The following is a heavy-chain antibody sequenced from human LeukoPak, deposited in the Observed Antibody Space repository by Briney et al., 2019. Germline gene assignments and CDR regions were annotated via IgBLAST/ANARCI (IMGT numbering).Heavy chain of an antibody. CDR2: IYYSGST. Sequence: SETLSLTCTVSGGSISSGDYYWSWIRQPPGKDLEWIGYIYYSGSTYYNPSLKSRVTISVDTSKNQFSLKLSSVTAADTAVYYCARGRLVGALNWFDPWGQGTLVTVSS. D-gene: IGHD1-26*01. V-gene: IGHV4-30-4*08. J-gene: IGHJ5*02. CDR3: ARGRLVGALNWFDP. CDR1: GGSISSGDYY.